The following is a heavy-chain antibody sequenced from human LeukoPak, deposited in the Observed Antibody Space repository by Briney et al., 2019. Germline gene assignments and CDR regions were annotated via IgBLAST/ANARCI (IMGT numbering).Heavy chain of an antibody. CDR2: ISGSGAVA. CDR3: AKDRSIGTYYTFDS. V-gene: IGHV3-23*01. Sequence: GGSLRLSCAASGFTVSSNYMSWVRQAPGKGLEWVSGISGSGAVAYYADSMKGRFTISRDNSKNTLYLQMSSLRAEDTAVYYCAKDRSIGTYYTFDSWGQGSLVTVSS. D-gene: IGHD1-26*01. CDR1: GFTVSSNY. J-gene: IGHJ4*02.